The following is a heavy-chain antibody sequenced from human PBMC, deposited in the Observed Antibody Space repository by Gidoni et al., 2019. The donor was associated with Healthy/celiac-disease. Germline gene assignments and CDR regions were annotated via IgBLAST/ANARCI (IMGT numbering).Heavy chain of an antibody. Sequence: EVQLLESGGGLVQPGGSLRLSCAASGFTFSSYALSWVRPAPGKGREWVSAIRGSGGSTYYAESVKGRFTISRDNSKNTLYLQMNSLRAEDTAVYYCAKEMGTLGYCSGGSCYSETYYVDYWGQGTLVTVSS. CDR3: AKEMGTLGYCSGGSCYSETYYVDY. J-gene: IGHJ4*02. V-gene: IGHV3-23*01. D-gene: IGHD2-15*01. CDR2: IRGSGGST. CDR1: GFTFSSYA.